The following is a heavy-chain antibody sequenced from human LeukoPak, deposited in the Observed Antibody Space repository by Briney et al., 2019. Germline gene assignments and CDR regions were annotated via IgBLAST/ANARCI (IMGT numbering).Heavy chain of an antibody. CDR1: GFTFSSYG. V-gene: IGHV3-30*03. D-gene: IGHD1-26*01. CDR2: ISYDGSNK. J-gene: IGHJ4*02. CDR3: VFSGSYPFDY. Sequence: GGSLRLSCAASGFTFSSYGMHRVRQAPGKGLEWVAVISYDGSNKYYADSVKGRFTISRDNSKNTLYLQMNSLRAGDTAVYYCVFSGSYPFDYWGQGTLVTVSS.